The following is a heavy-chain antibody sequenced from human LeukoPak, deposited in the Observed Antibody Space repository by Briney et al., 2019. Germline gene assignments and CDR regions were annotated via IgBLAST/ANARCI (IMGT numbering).Heavy chain of an antibody. CDR3: ARDLRITIFGVVTAAYYFDY. CDR2: FDPEDGET. J-gene: IGHJ4*02. CDR1: GYTLTELS. Sequence: ASVKVSCKVSGYTLTELSMHWVRQAPGKGLEWMGGFDPEDGETIYAQKFQGRVTMTEDTSTDTAYMELSSLRSEDTAVYYCARDLRITIFGVVTAAYYFDYWGQGTLVTVSS. D-gene: IGHD3-3*01. V-gene: IGHV1-24*01.